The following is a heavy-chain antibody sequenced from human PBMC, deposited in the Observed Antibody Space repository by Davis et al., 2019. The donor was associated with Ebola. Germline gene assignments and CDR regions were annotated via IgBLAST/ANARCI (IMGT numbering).Heavy chain of an antibody. Sequence: YAAPVKGRFTISRDDSKNTAYLQMNSLKTEDTAVYYCTSAYGGNSEDYWGQGTLVTVSS. V-gene: IGHV3-15*01. J-gene: IGHJ4*02. D-gene: IGHD4-23*01. CDR3: TSAYGGNSEDY.